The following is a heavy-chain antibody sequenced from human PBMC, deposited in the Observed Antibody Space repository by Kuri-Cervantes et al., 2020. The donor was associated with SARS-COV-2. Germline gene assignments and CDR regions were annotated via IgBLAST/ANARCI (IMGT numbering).Heavy chain of an antibody. D-gene: IGHD3-9*01. CDR3: ARDPTAGRLRYFDWFSSGPSNYYGMDV. V-gene: IGHV3-21*01. J-gene: IGHJ6*02. CDR2: ISSSSSYI. Sequence: GGSLRLSCAASGFTFSSYSMNWVRQAPGKGLEWVSSISSSSSYIYYADSVKGRSTISRDNAKNSLYLQMNSLRAEDTAVYYCARDPTAGRLRYFDWFSSGPSNYYGMDVWGQGTTVTVSS. CDR1: GFTFSSYS.